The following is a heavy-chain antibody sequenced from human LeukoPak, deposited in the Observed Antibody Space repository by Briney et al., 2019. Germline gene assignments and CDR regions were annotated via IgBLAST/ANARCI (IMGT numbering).Heavy chain of an antibody. CDR3: AREVGAPLDAFDI. CDR2: INHSGST. V-gene: IGHV4-34*01. CDR1: GGSFSGYY. J-gene: IGHJ3*02. Sequence: SETLSLTCAVYGGSFSGYYWSWIRQPPGKGLEWIGEINHSGSTNYNPSLKSRVTISVDTSKNQFSLKLSSVTAADTAVYYCAREVGAPLDAFDIWGQGTMVTVSS. D-gene: IGHD1-26*01.